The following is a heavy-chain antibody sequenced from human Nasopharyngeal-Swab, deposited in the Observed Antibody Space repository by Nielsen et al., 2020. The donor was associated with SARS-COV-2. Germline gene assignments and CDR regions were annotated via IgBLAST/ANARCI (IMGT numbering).Heavy chain of an antibody. J-gene: IGHJ4*02. CDR2: VYHSGST. CDR3: ARYNILTGWGY. CDR1: GGSISTYY. V-gene: IGHV4-59*01. D-gene: IGHD3-9*01. Sequence: SETLSLTCTVSGGSISTYYWSWIRQPPGKGLEWIGYVYHSGSTDYNPSLKSRVTISVDTSKNQFSLRLSSVTAADTAVYYCARYNILTGWGYWGRGTRVTVSS.